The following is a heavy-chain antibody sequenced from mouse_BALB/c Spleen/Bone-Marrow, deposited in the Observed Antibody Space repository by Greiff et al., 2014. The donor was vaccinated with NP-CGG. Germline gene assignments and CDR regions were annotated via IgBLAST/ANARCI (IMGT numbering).Heavy chain of an antibody. Sequence: EVQLQQSGPELMKPGASVKISCKASGYSFTSYYMHWVKQSHGKSLEWIGYIDPFNGGTSYNQKFKGKATLTVDKSSSTAYMHLSSLTSEDSAVYYCAPLSRYFDVWGAGTTVPVSS. CDR2: IDPFNGGT. D-gene: IGHD6-2*01. CDR3: APLSRYFDV. V-gene: IGHV1-28*01. J-gene: IGHJ1*01. CDR1: GYSFTSYY.